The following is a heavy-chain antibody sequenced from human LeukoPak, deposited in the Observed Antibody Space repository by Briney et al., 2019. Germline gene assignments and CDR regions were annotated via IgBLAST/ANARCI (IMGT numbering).Heavy chain of an antibody. D-gene: IGHD2-21*02. V-gene: IGHV4-30-4*01. J-gene: IGHJ4*02. CDR1: GGSISSGDYY. CDR2: IYYSGST. Sequence: PSETLSLTCTVSGGSISSGDYYWSWIRQPPGKGLEWIGYIYYSGSTYYNPSLKSRVTISVDTSKNQFSLKLSSVTAADTAVYYCARVRIGCGGDCRDFDYWGQGTLVTVSS. CDR3: ARVRIGCGGDCRDFDY.